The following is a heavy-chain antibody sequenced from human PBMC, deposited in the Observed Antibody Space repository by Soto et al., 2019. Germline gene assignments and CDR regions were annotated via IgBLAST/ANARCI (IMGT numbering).Heavy chain of an antibody. J-gene: IGHJ4*02. CDR1: GGTFSSGV. D-gene: IGHD3-10*01. CDR2: IIPILGIT. CDR3: ARDTYYSGSGTYPEI. V-gene: IGHV1-69*04. Sequence: GASVKVSCKASGGTFSSGVISWVRQAPGQGLEWMGRIIPILGITNHAQKLQGRVTITADKSTSTVYLELSSLRSEDTAVYYCARDTYYSGSGTYPEIWGQGTLVTVSS.